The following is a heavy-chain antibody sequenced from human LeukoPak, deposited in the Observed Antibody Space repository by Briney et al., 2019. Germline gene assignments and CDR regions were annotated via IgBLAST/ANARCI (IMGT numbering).Heavy chain of an antibody. Sequence: SETLSLTCTVSGGSISSYYWSWIRQPPGKGLEWIGYIYYSGSTNYNPSLKSRVTISVDTSKNQFSLKLSSVTAADTAVYYCARDSGYYDSSGYSFEYFQHWGQGTLVTVSS. CDR2: IYYSGST. CDR3: ARDSGYYDSSGYSFEYFQH. CDR1: GGSISSYY. V-gene: IGHV4-59*01. D-gene: IGHD3-22*01. J-gene: IGHJ1*01.